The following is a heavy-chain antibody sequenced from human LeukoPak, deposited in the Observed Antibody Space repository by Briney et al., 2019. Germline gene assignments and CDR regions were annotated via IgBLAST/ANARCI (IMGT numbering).Heavy chain of an antibody. CDR2: INSAGSST. CDR1: GFSFSSCW. J-gene: IGHJ3*02. V-gene: IGHV3-74*01. CDR3: VRVGRVQGPAYDI. Sequence: GGSLRLSCVASGFSFSSCWMHWVRQAPGKGLVWVSRINSAGSSTNYADSVKGRVTISRDNAKKTLFLQINSLRHEDTAVYYCVRVGRVQGPAYDIWGRGTMVTVSS.